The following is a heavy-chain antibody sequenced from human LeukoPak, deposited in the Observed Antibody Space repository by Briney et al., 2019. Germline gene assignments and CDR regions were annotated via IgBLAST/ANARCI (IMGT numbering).Heavy chain of an antibody. CDR1: GFPFSNAW. CDR3: TTNGDYDPNGAFDI. CDR2: IKSKTDGGAT. Sequence: GGSLRLSCVASGFPFSNAWMSWVRQAPGKGLEWVGRIKSKTDGGATDYAAPVKGRFTISRDDSKNTLYLQMNSLKTEDTAVYYCTTNGDYDPNGAFDIWGQGTMVTVSS. D-gene: IGHD4-17*01. J-gene: IGHJ3*02. V-gene: IGHV3-15*01.